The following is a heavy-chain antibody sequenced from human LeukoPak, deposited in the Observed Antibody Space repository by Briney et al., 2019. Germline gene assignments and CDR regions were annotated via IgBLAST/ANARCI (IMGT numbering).Heavy chain of an antibody. CDR3: ARLQRPRITLVRGVMNYFDY. V-gene: IGHV4-39*01. Sequence: KPSETLSLTCTVSGGSTSSSSYFWGWVRQPPGKGLEWIGSIYSSGNTYYNPSLKSRVTISVDTSKNRFSLKLSSVTAADTAVYYCARLQRPRITLVRGVMNYFDYWGQGTLVTVSS. J-gene: IGHJ4*02. D-gene: IGHD3-10*01. CDR2: IYSSGNT. CDR1: GGSTSSSSYF.